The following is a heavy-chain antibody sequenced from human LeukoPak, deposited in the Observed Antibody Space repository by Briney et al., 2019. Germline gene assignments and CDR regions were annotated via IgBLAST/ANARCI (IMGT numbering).Heavy chain of an antibody. Sequence: SGTLSLTSVFSGDSISDDSVNKNNWLNWVRQAPGKGLEWIGDVSLDGITNYNPSLLGRVTISLDKSAKQVSLRLTSVTAADTAIYYCARDSSAPRSYFAFDIWGQGTMVTVSS. J-gene: IGHJ3*02. V-gene: IGHV4-4*02. CDR1: GDSISDDSVNKNNW. CDR2: VSLDGIT. D-gene: IGHD2/OR15-2a*01. CDR3: ARDSSAPRSYFAFDI.